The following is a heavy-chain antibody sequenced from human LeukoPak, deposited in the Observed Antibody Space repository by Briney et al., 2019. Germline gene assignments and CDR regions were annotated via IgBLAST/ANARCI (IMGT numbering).Heavy chain of an antibody. CDR3: ARGNYDSIYFVQ. D-gene: IGHD3-22*01. CDR2: ISSNGGST. Sequence: GGSLRLSCAASGFTFSSYAMHWVRQAPGKGLEYVSAISSNGGSTYYANSVKGRFTISRDNSKNTLYLQMGSLRAEDMAVYYCARGNYDSIYFVQWGQGTLVTVSS. CDR1: GFTFSSYA. J-gene: IGHJ4*02. V-gene: IGHV3-64*01.